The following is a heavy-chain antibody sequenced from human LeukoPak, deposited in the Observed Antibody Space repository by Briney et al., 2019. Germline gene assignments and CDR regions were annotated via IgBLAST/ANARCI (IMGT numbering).Heavy chain of an antibody. V-gene: IGHV3-30*02. CDR2: IRYDGSNK. CDR3: AKDSSTSVRAFDI. Sequence: GGSLRLSCAASGFTFSSYGMHWVRQAPGKGLEWVAFIRYDGSNKYYADSVKGRFTISGDNSKNTLYLQMNSLRAEDTAVYYCAKDSSTSVRAFDIWGQGTMVTVSS. J-gene: IGHJ3*02. D-gene: IGHD2-2*01. CDR1: GFTFSSYG.